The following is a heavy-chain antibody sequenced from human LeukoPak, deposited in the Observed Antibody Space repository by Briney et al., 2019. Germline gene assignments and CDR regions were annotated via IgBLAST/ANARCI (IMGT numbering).Heavy chain of an antibody. V-gene: IGHV4-34*01. J-gene: IGHJ5*02. Sequence: SETLSLTCSVYGGSFSGYYWSWIPQPPEKGLELIGEINHSGSTNYNPSLKSRVTISVDTSKNQFSLKLTSVTAADTAVYYCARLGRTYYDFWSGPWGQGTLVTVSS. CDR3: ARLGRTYYDFWSGP. D-gene: IGHD3-3*01. CDR1: GGSFSGYY. CDR2: INHSGST.